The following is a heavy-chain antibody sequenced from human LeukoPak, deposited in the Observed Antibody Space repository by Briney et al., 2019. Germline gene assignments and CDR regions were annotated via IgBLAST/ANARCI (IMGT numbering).Heavy chain of an antibody. D-gene: IGHD3-3*01. V-gene: IGHV4-34*01. CDR1: GGSFSGYY. J-gene: IGHJ6*04. CDR2: INHSGST. Sequence: PSETLSLTCAVYGGSFSGYYWSWIRQPPGKGLEWIGEINHSGSTNCNPSLKSRVTISVDTSKNQFSLKLSSVTAADTAVYYCARGPFWSGPDVWGKGTTVTVSS. CDR3: ARGPFWSGPDV.